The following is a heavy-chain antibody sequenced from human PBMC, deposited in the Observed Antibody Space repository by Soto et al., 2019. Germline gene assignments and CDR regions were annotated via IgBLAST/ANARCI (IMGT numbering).Heavy chain of an antibody. V-gene: IGHV3-30*18. CDR1: GFTFSRSG. Sequence: GGSLRLSCAASGFTFSRSGMHWVRQAPGKGLEWVAVISYDGDHKYYGDSVRGRFTTSRDNSKNTLFLQLNSLTPEDTAVYYCAKGESTYSNFDYWGQGTLVTVSS. J-gene: IGHJ4*02. CDR3: AKGESTYSNFDY. CDR2: ISYDGDHK. D-gene: IGHD2-21*01.